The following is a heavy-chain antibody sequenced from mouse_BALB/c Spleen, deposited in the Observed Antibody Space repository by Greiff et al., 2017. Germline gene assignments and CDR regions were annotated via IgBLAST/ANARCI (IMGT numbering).Heavy chain of an antibody. J-gene: IGHJ4*01. CDR3: ARGIYYKNYYAMDY. Sequence: EVMLVESGGGLVKPGGSLKLSCAASGFTFSSYAMSWVRQTPEKRLEWVASISSGGSTYYPDSVKGRFTISRDNARNILYLQMSSLRSEDTAMYYCARGIYYKNYYAMDYWGQGTSVTVSS. V-gene: IGHV5-6-5*01. CDR2: ISSGGST. D-gene: IGHD1-1*01. CDR1: GFTFSSYA.